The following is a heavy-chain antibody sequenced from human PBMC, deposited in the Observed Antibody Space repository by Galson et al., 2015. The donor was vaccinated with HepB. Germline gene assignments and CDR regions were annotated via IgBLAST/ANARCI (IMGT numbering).Heavy chain of an antibody. Sequence: SLRLSCAASGFTFSSYSMNWVRQAPGKGLEWVSSISSSSSYIYYADSVKGRFTISRDNAKNSLYLQMNSLRAEDTAVYYCARYCSGGSCYGYYYYGMDVWGQGTTVTVSS. D-gene: IGHD2-15*01. CDR2: ISSSSSYI. CDR3: ARYCSGGSCYGYYYYGMDV. CDR1: GFTFSSYS. J-gene: IGHJ6*02. V-gene: IGHV3-21*01.